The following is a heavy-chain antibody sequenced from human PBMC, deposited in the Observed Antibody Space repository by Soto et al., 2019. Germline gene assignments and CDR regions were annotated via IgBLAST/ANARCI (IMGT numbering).Heavy chain of an antibody. V-gene: IGHV4-31*03. J-gene: IGHJ4*02. D-gene: IGHD3-9*01. CDR3: ARVDDWTKKFDY. CDR1: GGSISSGGDY. CDR2: IYYSGST. Sequence: PSETQSLTCTVSGGSISSGGDYWSWIRQHPGKGLEWIGYIYYSGSTYYNPSLKSRVTISVDTSKNQFSLKLSSVTAADTAVYYCARVDDWTKKFDYWGQGTLVTVSS.